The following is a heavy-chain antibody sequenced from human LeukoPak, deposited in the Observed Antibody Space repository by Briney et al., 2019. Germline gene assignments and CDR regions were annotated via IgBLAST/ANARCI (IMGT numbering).Heavy chain of an antibody. CDR2: ISDSGDAT. J-gene: IGHJ4*02. D-gene: IGHD6-6*01. CDR1: GFTFSIYA. V-gene: IGHV3-23*01. CDR3: AKMSSSSPYGYFDY. Sequence: GGSLRLSCAASGFTFSIYAMRWVRHAPGRGVEWGSAISDSGDATYYADSVKGRFTISRDNSKSTLYLQMNSMRAEDTAVYYCAKMSSSSPYGYFDYWGQGTLVTVSS.